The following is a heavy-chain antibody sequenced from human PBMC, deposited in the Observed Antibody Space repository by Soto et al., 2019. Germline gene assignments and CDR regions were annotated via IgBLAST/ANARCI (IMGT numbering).Heavy chain of an antibody. Sequence: ASVKVSCKASGYTFTGYYMHWVRQAPGQGLEWMGWINPNSGGTNYAQKFQGWVTMTRDTSISTAYMELSRLRSDDTAVYYCARGRDSSSWYAYFQHWGQGTRVTVSS. J-gene: IGHJ1*01. V-gene: IGHV1-2*04. CDR2: INPNSGGT. CDR1: GYTFTGYY. CDR3: ARGRDSSSWYAYFQH. D-gene: IGHD6-13*01.